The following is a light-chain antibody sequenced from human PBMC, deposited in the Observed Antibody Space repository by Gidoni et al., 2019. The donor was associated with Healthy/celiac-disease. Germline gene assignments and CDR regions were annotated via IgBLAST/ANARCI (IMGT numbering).Light chain of an antibody. CDR3: QQANSFPLLT. CDR2: AGS. CDR1: YGISSW. Sequence: DIQMTQSPSSVSASVGDGVTITCRASYGISSWLAWYQQKPGKAPKLLIYAGSSLQSGVPSRSSGSGSGKDFTLTIRSLQPEDFATYYCQQANSFPLLTFGGGTKVEIK. V-gene: IGKV1D-12*01. J-gene: IGKJ4*01.